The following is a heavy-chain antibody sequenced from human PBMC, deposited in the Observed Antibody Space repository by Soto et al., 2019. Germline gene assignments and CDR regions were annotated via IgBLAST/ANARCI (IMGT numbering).Heavy chain of an antibody. V-gene: IGHV4-34*01. J-gene: IGHJ4*02. CDR2: INHSGST. D-gene: IGHD6-19*01. Sequence: ASETLSLTCAVYGGSFSGYYWSWIRQPPGKGLEWIGEINHSGSTNYNPSLKSRVTISVDTSKNQFSLKLSSVTAADTAVYYCARGPGGRVRRGWVYWGQGTLVTVSS. CDR3: ARGPGGRVRRGWVY. CDR1: GGSFSGYY.